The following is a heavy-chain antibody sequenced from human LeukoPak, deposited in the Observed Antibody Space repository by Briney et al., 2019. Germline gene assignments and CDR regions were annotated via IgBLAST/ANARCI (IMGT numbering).Heavy chain of an antibody. D-gene: IGHD3-22*01. Sequence: GGSLRLSCAASGFTFSSYAMSWVRQAPGKGLEWVSAISGSGGSTYYADSVKGRFTISRDNSKNTLYLQMNSLRAEDTAVHYCAKGYKTYYYDSSGYYPLDYWGQGTLVTVSS. CDR1: GFTFSSYA. V-gene: IGHV3-23*01. J-gene: IGHJ4*02. CDR2: ISGSGGST. CDR3: AKGYKTYYYDSSGYYPLDY.